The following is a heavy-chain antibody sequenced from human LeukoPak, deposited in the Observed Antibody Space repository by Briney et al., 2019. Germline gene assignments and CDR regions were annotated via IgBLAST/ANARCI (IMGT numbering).Heavy chain of an antibody. V-gene: IGHV4-59*12. D-gene: IGHD3-22*01. CDR1: GGSISSYF. Sequence: PSETLSLTCTVSGGSISSYFWSWIRQPPGKGLEWIGYIYSSGNTNYNPSLKSRVTISVDRSKNQFSLKLSSVTAADTAVYYCARDAYYYGGSGYFRFDYWGQGTLVTVSS. CDR2: IYSSGNT. CDR3: ARDAYYYGGSGYFRFDY. J-gene: IGHJ4*02.